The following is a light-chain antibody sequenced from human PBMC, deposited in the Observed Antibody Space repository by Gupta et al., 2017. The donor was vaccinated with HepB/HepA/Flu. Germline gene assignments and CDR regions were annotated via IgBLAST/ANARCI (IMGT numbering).Light chain of an antibody. V-gene: IGLV1-40*01. Sequence: QSVLTQPPSVSGAPGQRVTISCTGRNSNIGAGHDVHWYQQLPGKAPKLLIFVNRNRPSGVPDRFSGSRSGTSASLAITGLQAEDEADYYCQSLDDSRSRVVFGGGTKLTVL. CDR3: QSLDDSRSRVV. CDR1: NSNIGAGHD. CDR2: VNR. J-gene: IGLJ2*01.